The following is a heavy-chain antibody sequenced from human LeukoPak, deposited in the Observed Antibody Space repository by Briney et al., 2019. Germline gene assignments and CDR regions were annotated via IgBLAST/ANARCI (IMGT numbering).Heavy chain of an antibody. CDR1: GYTFTAYY. D-gene: IGHD2/OR15-2a*01. J-gene: IGHJ4*02. V-gene: IGHV1-2*02. CDR3: ARATTPGGYYYIY. CDR2: INPNSGGT. Sequence: GASVKVSCKASGYTFTAYYMHWVRQAPGQGLEWMGWINPNSGGTNYAQKFRDRVTMTRDTSISTVYMELSRLRSDDTAVYYCARATTPGGYYYIYWGQGTLVTVSS.